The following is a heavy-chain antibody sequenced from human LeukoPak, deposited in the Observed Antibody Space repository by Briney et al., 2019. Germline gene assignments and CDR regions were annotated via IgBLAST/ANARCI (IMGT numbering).Heavy chain of an antibody. CDR3: ARETRGYSSSWTPGDY. D-gene: IGHD6-13*01. CDR2: ISSSGSTV. CDR1: GFTFSSYE. V-gene: IGHV3-48*03. J-gene: IGHJ4*02. Sequence: PGGSLRLSCAASGFTFSSYEMNWVRQAPGQGLEWVAYISSSGSTVYYADSVKGRFTISRDNAKNSLYLQMNSLRDEDTAVYYCARETRGYSSSWTPGDYWGQGTLVTVSS.